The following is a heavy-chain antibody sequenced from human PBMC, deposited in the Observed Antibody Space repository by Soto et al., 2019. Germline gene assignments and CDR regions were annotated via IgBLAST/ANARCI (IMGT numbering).Heavy chain of an antibody. Sequence: ASVKVSCKASGYTFTGYYMHWVRQAPGQGLEWMGWINPNSGGTNYAQKFQGRVTMTRDTSISTAYMELSRLRSDDTAVYYCARDLMVVDATTPKNWFDPWGQGTLVTVSS. D-gene: IGHD2-15*01. CDR3: ARDLMVVDATTPKNWFDP. CDR1: GYTFTGYY. J-gene: IGHJ5*02. CDR2: INPNSGGT. V-gene: IGHV1-2*02.